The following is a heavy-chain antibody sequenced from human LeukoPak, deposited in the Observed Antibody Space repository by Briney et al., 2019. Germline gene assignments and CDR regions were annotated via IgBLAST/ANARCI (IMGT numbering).Heavy chain of an antibody. CDR2: ISGSGGST. V-gene: IGHV3-23*01. CDR1: GFTFSSCA. D-gene: IGHD3-10*01. J-gene: IGHJ4*02. CDR3: AKIVTFYYYGSGKVFDY. Sequence: GGSLRLSCAASGFTFSSCAMSWVRQAPGKGLEWVSAISGSGGSTYYADSVKGRFTISRDNSKNTLYLQMNSLRAEDTAVYYCAKIVTFYYYGSGKVFDYWGQGTLVTVSS.